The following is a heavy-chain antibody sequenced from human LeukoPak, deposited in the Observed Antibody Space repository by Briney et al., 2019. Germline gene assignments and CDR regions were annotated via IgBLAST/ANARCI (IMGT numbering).Heavy chain of an antibody. Sequence: PSETLSLTCAVYGGSFSGYYWSWIRQPPGKGLEWIGEINHSGSTNYNPSLKSRVTISVDTSKNQFSLKLSSVTAADTAVYYCARQYCSGGSCYSSKSLYYMDVWGKGTTVTVSS. CDR3: ARQYCSGGSCYSSKSLYYMDV. CDR1: GGSFSGYY. D-gene: IGHD2-15*01. CDR2: INHSGST. J-gene: IGHJ6*03. V-gene: IGHV4-34*01.